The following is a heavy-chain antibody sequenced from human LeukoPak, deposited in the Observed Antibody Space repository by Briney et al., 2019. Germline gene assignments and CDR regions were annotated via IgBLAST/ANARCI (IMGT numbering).Heavy chain of an antibody. Sequence: ASVKVSCKASGYTFTSYYMHWVRQAPGQGLEWMGIINPSGGSTSYAQKFQGRVTMTRDTSTSTVYMELSSLRSEDTAVYYCARAVTIVVVVAALPKARHPGMDVWGQGTTVTVSS. CDR3: ARAVTIVVVVAALPKARHPGMDV. J-gene: IGHJ6*02. CDR1: GYTFTSYY. CDR2: INPSGGST. V-gene: IGHV1-46*01. D-gene: IGHD2-15*01.